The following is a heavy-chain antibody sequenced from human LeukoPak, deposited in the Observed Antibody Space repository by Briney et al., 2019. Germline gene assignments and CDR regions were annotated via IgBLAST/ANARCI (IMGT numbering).Heavy chain of an antibody. CDR3: ARDRDDSSGYYRETLFDY. CDR1: GYTFTSYA. V-gene: IGHV1-18*01. Sequence: ASVKVSCKASGYTFTSYAISWVRQAPGQGLEWMGWINSYNGNTNYAQKLQGRVTMTTDTSTSTAYMELSRLRSDDTAVYYCARDRDDSSGYYRETLFDYWGQGTLVTVSS. J-gene: IGHJ4*02. D-gene: IGHD3-22*01. CDR2: INSYNGNT.